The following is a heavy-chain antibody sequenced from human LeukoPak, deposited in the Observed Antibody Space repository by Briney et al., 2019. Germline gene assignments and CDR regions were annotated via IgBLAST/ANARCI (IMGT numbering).Heavy chain of an antibody. CDR2: LYPGDSDT. V-gene: IGHV5-51*01. CDR3: ARLAGYNYDY. Sequence: GESLKISCKGSGYSFSTYWIGWVRQMPGKGLEWMGMLYPGDSDTRYSPSFQGQVTISADKSISTAYLQWSSLKASDTAMYYCARLAGYNYDYWGQGTLVTVSS. J-gene: IGHJ4*02. CDR1: GYSFSTYW. D-gene: IGHD5-24*01.